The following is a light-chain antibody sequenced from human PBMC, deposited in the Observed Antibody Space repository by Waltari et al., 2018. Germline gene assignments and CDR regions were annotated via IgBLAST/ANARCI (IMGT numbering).Light chain of an antibody. CDR1: QSLSRP. CDR3: QHYVTLPAT. Sequence: IVLTQSPATLSFSPSERATLSCRTSQSLSRPLAWYQQKPGQAPRLLIYDSSRRATGIPDMFIGSGSGTDFSFTISRLEPEDFAVYYCQHYVTLPATFGQGTRVELK. V-gene: IGKV3-20*01. CDR2: DSS. J-gene: IGKJ1*01.